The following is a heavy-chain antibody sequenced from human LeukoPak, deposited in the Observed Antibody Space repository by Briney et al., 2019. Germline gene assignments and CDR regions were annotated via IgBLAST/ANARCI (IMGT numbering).Heavy chain of an antibody. CDR3: ARVLRGVVRSGLWTPHYYYYMDV. Sequence: QSGGSLRLSCAASGFTVSSNYMSWVRQAPGKGLECVSVIYSGGSTYYADSVKGRFTISRDNSKNTLYLQMNSLRAEDTAVYYCARVLRGVVRSGLWTPHYYYYMDVWGKGTTVTISS. D-gene: IGHD3-10*01. J-gene: IGHJ6*03. CDR1: GFTVSSNY. CDR2: IYSGGST. V-gene: IGHV3-66*01.